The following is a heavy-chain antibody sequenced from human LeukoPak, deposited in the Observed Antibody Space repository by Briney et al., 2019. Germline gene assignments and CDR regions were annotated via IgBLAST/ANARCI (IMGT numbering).Heavy chain of an antibody. J-gene: IGHJ6*02. Sequence: PGGSLRLSCAASGFTFSSYAMSWVRQAPGKGLEWVSAISGSGGSTYYADSVKRRFTISRDNSKNTLYLQMNSLRAEDTAVYYCAKDAARVDYYYYGMDVWGQGTTVTVSS. V-gene: IGHV3-23*01. D-gene: IGHD6-13*01. CDR2: ISGSGGST. CDR1: GFTFSSYA. CDR3: AKDAARVDYYYYGMDV.